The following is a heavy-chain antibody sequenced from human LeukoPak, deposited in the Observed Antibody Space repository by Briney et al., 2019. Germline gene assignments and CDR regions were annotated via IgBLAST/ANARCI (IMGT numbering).Heavy chain of an antibody. Sequence: GASVKVSCKASGYTFTGSYMDWVRQAPGQGLEWMGRINPNSGGTNCEQKFQGRVTMTRDTSITTAYMELSRLRSDDTAVYYCASGYSSSSGFDYWGQGTLVTVSS. J-gene: IGHJ4*02. CDR2: INPNSGGT. CDR3: ASGYSSSSGFDY. V-gene: IGHV1-2*06. D-gene: IGHD6-6*01. CDR1: GYTFTGSY.